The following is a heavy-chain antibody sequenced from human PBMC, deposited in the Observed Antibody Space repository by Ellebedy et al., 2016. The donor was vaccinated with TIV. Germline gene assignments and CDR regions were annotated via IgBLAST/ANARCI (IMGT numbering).Heavy chain of an antibody. V-gene: IGHV3-33*01. D-gene: IGHD3-16*01. J-gene: IGHJ4*02. CDR1: GFTFNTYA. Sequence: GESLKISCAASGFTFNTYAMHWVRQAPGKGLEWVAVIWYDGSNENYGDSVRGRSTISRDNSKNSLYLDMTTLRAEDTAVYYCVRDGGPDTAQLESWGQGTLVTVSS. CDR3: VRDGGPDTAQLES. CDR2: IWYDGSNE.